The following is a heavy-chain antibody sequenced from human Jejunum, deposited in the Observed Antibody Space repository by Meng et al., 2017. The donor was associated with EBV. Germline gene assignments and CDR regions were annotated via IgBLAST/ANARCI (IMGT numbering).Heavy chain of an antibody. Sequence: VQLVESGGGLVKPGGSLRLSCAASGFTLRDYSMTWVRQAPGKGLEWVSSISSTSDHIYYVDSVKGRFTISRDNAKNSLYLQMNSLRAEDTAVYYCAKCSTTCQKGSLDYWGQGTLVTVSS. CDR1: GFTLRDYS. CDR2: ISSTSDHI. CDR3: AKCSTTCQKGSLDY. D-gene: IGHD2-2*01. J-gene: IGHJ4*02. V-gene: IGHV3-21*01.